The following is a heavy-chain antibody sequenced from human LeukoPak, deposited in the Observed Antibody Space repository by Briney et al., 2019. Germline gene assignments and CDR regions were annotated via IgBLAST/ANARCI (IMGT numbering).Heavy chain of an antibody. J-gene: IGHJ4*02. CDR2: ITGSGGST. D-gene: IGHD5-12*01. V-gene: IGHV3-23*01. CDR3: AKESRGYSGYEPDY. CDR1: GFTFSSYA. Sequence: GGSLRLSCAASGFTFSSYAMSWVRQAPGKGLEWVSAITGSGGSTYYADSVKGRFTISRDNSKNTLYLQMNSLRAEDTAVYYCAKESRGYSGYEPDYWGQGTLVTVSS.